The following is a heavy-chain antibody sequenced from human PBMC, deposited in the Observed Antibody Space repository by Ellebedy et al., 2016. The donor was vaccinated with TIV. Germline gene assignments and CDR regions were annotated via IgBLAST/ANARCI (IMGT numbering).Heavy chain of an antibody. J-gene: IGHJ4*02. D-gene: IGHD6-19*01. CDR3: ARDLEKSNGWYGGAAY. Sequence: PGGSLRLSCAASGFTFNNYAMHWVRQAPGKGLEWVAVLSFHGSSEFYADSVKGRFTISRDSSMTTLYLKMNSLRAEDTAVYYCARDLEKSNGWYGGAAYWGQGTLVTVSS. CDR1: GFTFNNYA. CDR2: LSFHGSSE. V-gene: IGHV3-30-3*01.